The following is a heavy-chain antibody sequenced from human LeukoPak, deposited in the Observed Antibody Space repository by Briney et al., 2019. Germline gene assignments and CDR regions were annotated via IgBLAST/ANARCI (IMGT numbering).Heavy chain of an antibody. J-gene: IGHJ5*02. V-gene: IGHV3-48*03. CDR1: GFTFSSYE. CDR3: AKEGGLQSLPYTWFDP. Sequence: GGSLRLSCAASGFTFSSYEMNWVRQAPGKGLEWVSYISSSGSTIYYADSVKGRFTISRDNAKNSLYLQMNSLRAEDTALYYCAKEGGLQSLPYTWFDPWGQGTLVTVST. D-gene: IGHD5-24*01. CDR2: ISSSGSTI.